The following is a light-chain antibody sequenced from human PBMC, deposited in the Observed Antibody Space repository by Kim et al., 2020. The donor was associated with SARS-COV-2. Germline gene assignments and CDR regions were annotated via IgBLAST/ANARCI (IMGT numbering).Light chain of an antibody. CDR1: AVPKQY. CDR2: KDS. V-gene: IGLV3-25*03. CDR3: QSADSSGTYEV. J-gene: IGLJ3*02. Sequence: PGQTDRITCSGDAVPKQYAYWYQQKPGQAPVRVIYKDSERPSGIPERFSGSSSGTTVTLTISGVQAEDEADYYCQSADSSGTYEVFGGGTQLTVL.